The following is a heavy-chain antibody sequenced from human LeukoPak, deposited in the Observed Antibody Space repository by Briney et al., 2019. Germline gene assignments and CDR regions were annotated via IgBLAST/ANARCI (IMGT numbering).Heavy chain of an antibody. V-gene: IGHV3-23*01. CDR3: AKDPNGDYVGAFDFQR. D-gene: IGHD4-17*01. CDR1: GFTFASYA. CDR2: ISGSGGNT. Sequence: GGSLRLSCAGSGFTFASYAMVWVRQTPGKGLQWVSAISGSGGNTFYADSVQGRFTMSRDNSKNTLYLQMNSLRAEDTAVYYCAKDPNGDYVGAFDFQRWGQGTQVTVSS. J-gene: IGHJ1*01.